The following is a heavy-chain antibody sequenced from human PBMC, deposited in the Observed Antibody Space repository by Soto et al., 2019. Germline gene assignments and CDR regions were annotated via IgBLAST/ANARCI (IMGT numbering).Heavy chain of an antibody. J-gene: IGHJ6*01. CDR1: GFTFSDYY. CDR2: ISSSGTTI. D-gene: IGHD2-2*01. V-gene: IGHV3-11*01. Sequence: QVQLVESGGGLVKPGGSLRLSCAASGFTFSDYYMSWVRQAQGKGLEWISYISSSGTTIYYADSVKGRFTISRDNAKNSLHLQMNSLRAEDTDVYYCAIGLSCIITTCRFGPVDVWGQGTSVTVSS. CDR3: AIGLSCIITTCRFGPVDV.